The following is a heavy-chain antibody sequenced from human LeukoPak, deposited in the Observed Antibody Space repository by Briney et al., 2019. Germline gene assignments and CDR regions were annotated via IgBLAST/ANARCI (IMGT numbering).Heavy chain of an antibody. CDR1: GYTFTGHY. Sequence: ASVKVSCKASGYTFTGHYIHWVRQAPGQGLEWMGWINPNSGDANYAQKFQGRVTVTRDTSITTAYMELSRLTSDDTAVYYCAREVYCTSTSCYSGLGYYYYYMDVWGKGTTVTVSS. CDR2: INPNSGDA. V-gene: IGHV1-2*02. D-gene: IGHD2-2*02. CDR3: AREVYCTSTSCYSGLGYYYYYMDV. J-gene: IGHJ6*03.